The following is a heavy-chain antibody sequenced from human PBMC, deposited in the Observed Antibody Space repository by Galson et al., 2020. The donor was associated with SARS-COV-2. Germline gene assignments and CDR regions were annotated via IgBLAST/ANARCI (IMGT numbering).Heavy chain of an antibody. V-gene: IGHV3-23*03. Sequence: GESLKISCAASGFTFSSYAMSWVRQAPGKGLEWVSVIYSGGSTYYADSVKGRFTISRDNSKNTLYLQMNSLRAEDTAVYYCAKGTTWFGELLSYYYYYYMDVWGKGTTFTISS. CDR3: AKGTTWFGELLSYYYYYYMDV. CDR2: IYSGGST. CDR1: GFTFSSYA. J-gene: IGHJ6*03. D-gene: IGHD3-10*01.